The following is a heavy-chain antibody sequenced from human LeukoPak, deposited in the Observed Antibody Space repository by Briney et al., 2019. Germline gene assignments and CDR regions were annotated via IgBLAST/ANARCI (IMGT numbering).Heavy chain of an antibody. CDR3: ARDKDGWGIHDF. CDR1: GFSFSDYG. CDR2: ISYGGSQK. V-gene: IGHV3-30*03. J-gene: IGHJ4*02. D-gene: IGHD3-16*01. Sequence: GGSLRLSCAASGFSFSDYGLHWVRQAPGKGLEWVALISYGGSQKNFADSVKDRFTTSRDNSKFTMYLEMNSLRAEDTAVYFCARDKDGWGIHDFWGQGTLVTVSS.